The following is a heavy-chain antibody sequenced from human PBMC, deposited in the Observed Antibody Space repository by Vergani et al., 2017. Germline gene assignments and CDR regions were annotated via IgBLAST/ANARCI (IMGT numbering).Heavy chain of an antibody. Sequence: QVQLQESGPGLVKPSQTLSLTCTVSGGSLSSGSYYWSWVRQRPGKGLEWIASFHHTGMTYNNPSLKSRVTISVDTSKNLISLKLNSVTAADTALYYCARHGGSGNFYHLFDSWGQGTLVTVSS. CDR2: FHHTGMT. D-gene: IGHD3-10*01. CDR1: GGSLSSGSYY. CDR3: ARHGGSGNFYHLFDS. V-gene: IGHV4-30-4*01. J-gene: IGHJ4*02.